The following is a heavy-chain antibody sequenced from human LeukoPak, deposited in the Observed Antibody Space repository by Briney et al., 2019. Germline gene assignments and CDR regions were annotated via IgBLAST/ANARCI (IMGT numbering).Heavy chain of an antibody. Sequence: SETLSLTCAVSGYSISSGCYWGWIRQPPGKGLEWIGSIYHSGSTYYNPSLKSRVTISVDTSKNQFSLKLSSVTAADTAVYYCARAKYYYDSSGSVNYFDYWGQGTLVTVSS. J-gene: IGHJ4*02. D-gene: IGHD3-22*01. CDR1: GYSISSGCY. CDR2: IYHSGST. CDR3: ARAKYYYDSSGSVNYFDY. V-gene: IGHV4-38-2*01.